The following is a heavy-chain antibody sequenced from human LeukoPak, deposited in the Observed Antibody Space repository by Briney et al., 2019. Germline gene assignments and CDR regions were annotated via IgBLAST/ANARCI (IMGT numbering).Heavy chain of an antibody. CDR1: GFAFSSYA. D-gene: IGHD3-10*01. V-gene: IGHV3-23*01. Sequence: GGSLRLSCAASGFAFSSYAMSWVRQAPGKGLEWVSTISGSGESTYYADSVKGRFTISRDNSKNTLYLQMNSLRAEDTAVYYCAKWGSGSYYKGSFDYWGQGTLVTVSS. CDR3: AKWGSGSYYKGSFDY. CDR2: ISGSGEST. J-gene: IGHJ4*02.